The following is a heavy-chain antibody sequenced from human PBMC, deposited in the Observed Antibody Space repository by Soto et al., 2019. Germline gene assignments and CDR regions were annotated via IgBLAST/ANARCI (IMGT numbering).Heavy chain of an antibody. Sequence: GGSLRLSCAASGFNFTNHWMHWVRQAPGKGLVWVSRITSDGKSKAYAESVKGRFAISRDNAKNTVYLQMNGLTVEDTAVYYCARESGDWPLNWFDPWGQGTLVT. J-gene: IGHJ5*02. CDR2: ITSDGKSK. CDR1: GFNFTNHW. CDR3: ARESGDWPLNWFDP. D-gene: IGHD2-21*02. V-gene: IGHV3-74*01.